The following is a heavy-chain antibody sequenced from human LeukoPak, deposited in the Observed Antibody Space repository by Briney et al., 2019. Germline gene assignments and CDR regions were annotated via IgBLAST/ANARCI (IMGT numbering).Heavy chain of an antibody. CDR2: ISSSSSYI. CDR3: ARDPGSGLVGATHFDY. V-gene: IGHV3-21*01. CDR1: GFTFSSYS. Sequence: PGGSLRLSCAASGFTFSSYSMNWVRQAPGKGLEWVSSISSSSSYIYYADSVKGRFTISRDNAKNSLYLQMNSLGAEDTAVYFCARDPGSGLVGATHFDYWGQGTLVTVSS. J-gene: IGHJ4*02. D-gene: IGHD1-26*01.